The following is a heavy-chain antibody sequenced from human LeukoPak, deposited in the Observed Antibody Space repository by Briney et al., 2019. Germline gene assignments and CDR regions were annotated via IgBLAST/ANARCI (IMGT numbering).Heavy chain of an antibody. J-gene: IGHJ6*02. V-gene: IGHV3-74*01. CDR3: ARSQMDV. CDR1: GFIFGAYW. CDR2: INDDGTTT. Sequence: GGSLRLSCAASGFIFGAYWMLWVRQVPGKGLVWVSRINDDGTTTDYADSVRGRFTISRDNAKNTLYLQMSSLRAEDTAIYYCARSQMDVWGHGTTVTVSS.